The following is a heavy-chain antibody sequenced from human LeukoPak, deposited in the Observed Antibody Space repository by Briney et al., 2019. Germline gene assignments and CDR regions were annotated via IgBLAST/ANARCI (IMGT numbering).Heavy chain of an antibody. D-gene: IGHD6-25*01. CDR1: GYTLTQLS. J-gene: IGHJ6*02. V-gene: IGHV1-24*01. CDR2: FDPEDGKT. CDR3: ATAAMQYGLDV. Sequence: ASVKVSCKVSGYTLTQLSMHWVRQAPGKGLEWMGGFDPEDGKTIYAQKFQGRVTMTENTSTDTAYMELRSLRSVDTAVYYCATAAMQYGLDVWGQGAPVTVSS.